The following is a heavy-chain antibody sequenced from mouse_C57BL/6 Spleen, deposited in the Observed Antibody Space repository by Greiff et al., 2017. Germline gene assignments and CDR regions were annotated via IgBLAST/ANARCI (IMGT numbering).Heavy chain of an antibody. CDR1: GYAFSSSW. CDR2: IYPGDGDT. V-gene: IGHV1-82*01. Sequence: VNVVESGPELVKPGAPVKIPCKASGYAFSSSWMNWVKQRPGKGLEWIGRIYPGDGDTNYNGKFKGKATLTADKSSSTAYMQLSSLTSEDSAVYFCARDGSYAMDYWGQGTSVTVSS. CDR3: ARDGSYAMDY. D-gene: IGHD2-3*01. J-gene: IGHJ4*01.